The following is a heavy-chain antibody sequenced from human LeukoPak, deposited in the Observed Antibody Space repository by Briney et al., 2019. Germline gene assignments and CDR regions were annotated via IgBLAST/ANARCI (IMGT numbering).Heavy chain of an antibody. CDR3: AKDAGFGELLTTYFDY. Sequence: GGSLRLSCAAPGFTFSSYGMHWVRQAPGKGLEWVAFIRYDGSNKYYADSVKGRFTISRDNSKNTLYLQMNSLRAEDTAVYYCAKDAGFGELLTTYFDYWGQGTLVTVSS. D-gene: IGHD3-10*01. V-gene: IGHV3-30*02. CDR1: GFTFSSYG. J-gene: IGHJ4*02. CDR2: IRYDGSNK.